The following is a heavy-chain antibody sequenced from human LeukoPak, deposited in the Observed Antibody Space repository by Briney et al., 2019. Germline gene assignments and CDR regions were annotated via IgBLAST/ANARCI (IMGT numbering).Heavy chain of an antibody. J-gene: IGHJ3*02. D-gene: IGHD3-22*01. V-gene: IGHV3-15*01. CDR3: TTDLYYDSSGYYYGGFNAFDI. CDR1: GFTFSNAL. Sequence: GGSLRLSCAASGFTFSNALMSWVRQAPGKGLEWVGRIKSKTAGGTTDYAAPVKGRFTISRDDSKNTLYLQMNSLKTEDTAVYYCTTDLYYDSSGYYYGGFNAFDIWGQGTMVTVSS. CDR2: IKSKTAGGTT.